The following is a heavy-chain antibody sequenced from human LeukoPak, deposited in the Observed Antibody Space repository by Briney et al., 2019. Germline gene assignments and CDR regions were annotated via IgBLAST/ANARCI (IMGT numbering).Heavy chain of an antibody. CDR1: GGSISSGDYY. D-gene: IGHD3-22*01. CDR3: ATYDSSGLHLFDY. V-gene: IGHV4-30-4*01. J-gene: IGHJ4*02. Sequence: SQTLSLTCTVSGGSISSGDYYWSWIRQPPGKGLEWIGYIYYSGSTYYNPSLKSRVIMSVDTSKNQFSLKLSSVTAADTAVYYCATYDSSGLHLFDYWGQGTLVTVSS. CDR2: IYYSGST.